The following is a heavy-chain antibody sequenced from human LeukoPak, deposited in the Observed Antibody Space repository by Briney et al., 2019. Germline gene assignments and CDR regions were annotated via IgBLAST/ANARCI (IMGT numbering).Heavy chain of an antibody. Sequence: PSGALSLTCAVSGGSISSYYWSWIRQPPGKGLEWIGYIYYSGSTNYNPSLKSRVTISVDTSKNQFSLKLSSVTAADTAVYYCARDSSGWFGAFDIWGQGTMVTVSS. CDR3: ARDSSGWFGAFDI. J-gene: IGHJ3*02. CDR2: IYYSGST. CDR1: GGSISSYY. D-gene: IGHD6-19*01. V-gene: IGHV4-59*01.